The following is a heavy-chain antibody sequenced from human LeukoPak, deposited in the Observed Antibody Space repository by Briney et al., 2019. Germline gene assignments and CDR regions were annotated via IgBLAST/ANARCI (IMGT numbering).Heavy chain of an antibody. J-gene: IGHJ6*03. Sequence: SETLSLTCAGDSLSGSSVTCVRQPPGNGLEGIGGIGQSVNTNYTPSLKSRLTMSIDTSKSQISLNLSSATTADTAVYFCARGILRYAWTDSDVRAFHYYYYMDVWGPGVTVIVSS. CDR3: ARGILRYAWTDSDVRAFHYYYYMDV. CDR1: DSLSGSS. CDR2: IGQSVNT. D-gene: IGHD1-20*01. V-gene: IGHV4-34*01.